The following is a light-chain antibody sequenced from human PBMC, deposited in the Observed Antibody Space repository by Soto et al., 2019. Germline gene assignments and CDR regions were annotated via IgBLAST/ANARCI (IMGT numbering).Light chain of an antibody. CDR3: QQSYSTPWT. J-gene: IGKJ1*01. V-gene: IGKV1-39*01. CDR1: QSISSW. CDR2: AAS. Sequence: IQMTQSPSTLSASVGARVTITCRASQSISSWLAWYQQKPGKAPKILIYAASSLQSGVPSRFSGSGSGTDFTLTISSLKPEDFETYYCQQSYSTPWTFGQGTKVDIK.